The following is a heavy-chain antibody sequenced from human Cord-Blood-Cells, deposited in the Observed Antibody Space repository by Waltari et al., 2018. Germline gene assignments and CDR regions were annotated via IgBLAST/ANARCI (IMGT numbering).Heavy chain of an antibody. J-gene: IGHJ3*02. Sequence: QVQLVQSGAEVKKPGASVKVSCKDSGYTFTSYDINWMRQASGQGLEGMIWMRHSRGNTGYAQKCQGRVTITRNTSIRTAYMELSSLRSEDTAVYYCARMRLPRDAFDIWGQGTMVTVAS. V-gene: IGHV1-8*03. CDR3: ARMRLPRDAFDI. D-gene: IGHD2-8*01. CDR1: GYTFTSYD. CDR2: MRHSRGNT.